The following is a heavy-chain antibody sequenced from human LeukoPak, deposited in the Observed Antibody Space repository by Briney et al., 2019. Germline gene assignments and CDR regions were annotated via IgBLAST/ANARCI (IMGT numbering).Heavy chain of an antibody. Sequence: GGSLRLSCAASGFTFSSYAMNWVRQAPGKGLEWVSAISDSTYYADSVKGRFTISRDNSKNTLYLQMNSLRAEDTAVYYCAKGSSMVRGVIEILFVCWGQGTLVTVSS. CDR2: ISDST. CDR1: GFTFSSYA. D-gene: IGHD3-10*01. J-gene: IGHJ4*02. V-gene: IGHV3-23*01. CDR3: AKGSSMVRGVIEILFVC.